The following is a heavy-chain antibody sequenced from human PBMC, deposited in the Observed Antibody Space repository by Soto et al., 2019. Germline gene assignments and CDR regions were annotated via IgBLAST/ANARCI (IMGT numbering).Heavy chain of an antibody. D-gene: IGHD3-22*01. CDR1: GYSFTSYR. J-gene: IGHJ3*02. CDR3: ASEGIVVVITSGAFDI. V-gene: IGHV5-10-1*01. CDR2: IDPSDSYT. Sequence: PGESLKISCKGSGYSFTSYRISWVRQMPGKGLEWMGRIDPSDSYTNYSPSFQGHVTISADKSISTAYLQWSSLKASDTAMYYCASEGIVVVITSGAFDIWGQGTMVTVSS.